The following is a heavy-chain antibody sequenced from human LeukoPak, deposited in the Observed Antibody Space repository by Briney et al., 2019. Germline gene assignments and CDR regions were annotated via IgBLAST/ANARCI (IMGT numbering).Heavy chain of an antibody. J-gene: IGHJ4*02. Sequence: KPSETLSLTCAVYGGSFSGYYWSWIRQPPGKGLGWIGEVNHSGSTNYNPSLKSRVTISVDTSKNQFALKLSSVTAADTAVYYCTRRRNYLSHFDYWGQGTLVTVSS. CDR1: GGSFSGYY. D-gene: IGHD1-7*01. CDR2: VNHSGST. V-gene: IGHV4-34*01. CDR3: TRRRNYLSHFDY.